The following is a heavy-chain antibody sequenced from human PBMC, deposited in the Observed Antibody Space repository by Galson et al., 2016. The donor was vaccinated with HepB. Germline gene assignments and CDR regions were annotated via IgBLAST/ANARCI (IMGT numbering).Heavy chain of an antibody. J-gene: IGHJ4*02. CDR2: ISRSSSTI. CDR3: ARDRWQWLVFDH. CDR1: GFSFSTHS. V-gene: IGHV3-48*02. Sequence: SLRLSCAASGFSFSTHSMNWVRQAPGKGLEWVSYISRSSSTISYADSVKGRFTISRDNAKNSLYLQMHSLRDEDTAVYYCARDRWQWLVFDHWGQGTLVSVSS. D-gene: IGHD6-19*01.